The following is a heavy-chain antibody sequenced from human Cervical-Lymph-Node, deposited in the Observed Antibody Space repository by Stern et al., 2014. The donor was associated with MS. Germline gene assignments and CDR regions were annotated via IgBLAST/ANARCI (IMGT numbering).Heavy chain of an antibody. J-gene: IGHJ4*02. V-gene: IGHV2-5*02. CDR2: IYWDDDK. CDR1: GFSLSTSGVG. CDR3: AQNPLKYYESSNYYTASPATFDY. D-gene: IGHD3-22*01. Sequence: QVPLRESGPTLVKPTQTLTLTCTFSGFSLSTSGVGVGWIRQPPGKALEWLGLIYWDDDKRHSPSLKSRLAITKDTSKNHVVLTMTNMHLVDTPTYSCAQNPLKYYESSNYYTASPATFDYWGQGTLVTVSS.